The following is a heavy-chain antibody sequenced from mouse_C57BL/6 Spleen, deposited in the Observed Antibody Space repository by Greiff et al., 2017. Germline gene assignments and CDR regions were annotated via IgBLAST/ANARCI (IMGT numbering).Heavy chain of an antibody. CDR2: INPGSGST. CDR1: GYTFTSYW. D-gene: IGHD2-3*01. Sequence: QVQLQQPGAELVKPGDSVKMSCKASGYTFTSYWITWVKQRPGQGLEWIGDINPGSGSTNYNEKFKSKATLTVDPSSSTAYKQLSSLTSEDSAVYYCARGDGSRGYFDYWGQGTTLTVSS. V-gene: IGHV1-55*01. CDR3: ARGDGSRGYFDY. J-gene: IGHJ2*01.